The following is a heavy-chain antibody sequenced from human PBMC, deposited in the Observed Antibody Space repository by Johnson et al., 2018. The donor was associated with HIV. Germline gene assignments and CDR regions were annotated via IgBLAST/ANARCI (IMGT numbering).Heavy chain of an antibody. D-gene: IGHD1-26*01. CDR3: ARESANSGRYSGAFDV. CDR2: ISYDGSDK. CDR1: GFIFSSYG. V-gene: IGHV3-30*19. Sequence: QVQLVESGGGVVQPGGSLRLSCAASGFIFSSYGMHWVRQAPAKGLEWVAAISYDGSDKYHADSVKGRFTIYRDSSKNTLYLEMNTLRPEDTAMYYCARESANSGRYSGAFDVWGQGTMVIVSS. J-gene: IGHJ3*01.